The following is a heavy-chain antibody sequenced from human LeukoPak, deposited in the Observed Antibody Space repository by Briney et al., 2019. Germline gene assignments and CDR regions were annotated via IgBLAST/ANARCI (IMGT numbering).Heavy chain of an antibody. V-gene: IGHV1-8*01. CDR1: GYTFTSYD. D-gene: IGHD3-10*01. CDR3: ARVRYGSGSSWFDP. Sequence: ASVKVSCKASGYTFTSYDVNWVRQATGQGLEWMGWMNPNSGNTGYAQKFQGRVTMTRNTSISTAHMELSSLRSEDTAVYYCARVRYGSGSSWFDPWGQGTLVTVSS. J-gene: IGHJ5*02. CDR2: MNPNSGNT.